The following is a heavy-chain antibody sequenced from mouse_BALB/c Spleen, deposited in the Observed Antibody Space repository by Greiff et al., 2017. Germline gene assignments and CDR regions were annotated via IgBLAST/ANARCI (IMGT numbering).Heavy chain of an antibody. CDR2: ISSGGGST. CDR3: ARHPGASAMDY. CDR1: GFAFSSYD. Sequence: EVQLVESGGGLVKPGGSLKLSCAASGFAFSSYDMSWVRQTPEKRLEWVAYISSGGGSTYYPDTVKGRFTISRDNAKNTLYLQMSSLKSEDTAMYYCARHPGASAMDYWGQGTSVTVSS. J-gene: IGHJ4*01. V-gene: IGHV5-12-1*01.